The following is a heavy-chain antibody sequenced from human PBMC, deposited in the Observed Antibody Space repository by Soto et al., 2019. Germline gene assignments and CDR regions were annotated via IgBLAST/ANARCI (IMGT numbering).Heavy chain of an antibody. J-gene: IGHJ6*02. V-gene: IGHV1-69*13. Sequence: SVKVSCKASGGTFSSYAISWVRQAPGQGLEWMGGIIPIFGTANYAQKFQGRVTITADESTSTAYMELSSLRSEDTAVYYCARGRNSSGWYPYYYYGMDVWGQGTTVTVSS. CDR3: ARGRNSSGWYPYYYYGMDV. CDR1: GGTFSSYA. D-gene: IGHD6-19*01. CDR2: IIPIFGTA.